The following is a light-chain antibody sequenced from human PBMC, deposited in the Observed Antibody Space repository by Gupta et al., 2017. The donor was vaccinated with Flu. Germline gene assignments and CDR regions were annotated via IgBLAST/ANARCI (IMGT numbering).Light chain of an antibody. CDR2: QVS. CDR1: QGLVYSDGNTY. CDR3: IQGAHWPWA. V-gene: IGKV2-30*01. J-gene: IGKJ1*01. Sequence: VTLGQPASISCRSSQGLVYSDGNTYLHWFQQRPGQSPRRLIYQVSYRDSGVPDRFSDSGSGTDFTLEISRVEAEDVGIYFCIQGAHWPWAFGQGTTVEIK.